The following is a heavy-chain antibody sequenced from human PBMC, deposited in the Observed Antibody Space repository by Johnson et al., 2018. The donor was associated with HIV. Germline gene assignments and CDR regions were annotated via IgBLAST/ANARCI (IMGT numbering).Heavy chain of an antibody. J-gene: IGHJ3*02. V-gene: IGHV3-30*04. CDR2: ISYDGINK. D-gene: IGHD3-16*01. CDR1: GFTFNSYA. CDR3: AREVYAHDALDM. Sequence: QVLLLESGGGLVQPGGSLRLSCAATGFTFNSYAMHWVRQAPGKGLEWVSVISYDGINKYYAASVQGRFTISRDNSKKTLYLQMNSLRPEDTSVYYCAREVYAHDALDMWGRGTMVTVSS.